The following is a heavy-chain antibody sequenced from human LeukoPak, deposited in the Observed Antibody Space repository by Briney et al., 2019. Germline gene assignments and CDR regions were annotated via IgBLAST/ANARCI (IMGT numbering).Heavy chain of an antibody. D-gene: IGHD7-27*01. CDR1: GFAFSSYA. Sequence: GGSLRLSCAASGFAFSSYAMHWVRQAPGKGLEWVAVISYDGSNKYYADSVKGRFTISRDNSKNTLYLQMNSLRAEDTAVYYCARDLGFDYWGQGTLVTVSS. CDR3: ARDLGFDY. V-gene: IGHV3-30-3*01. J-gene: IGHJ4*02. CDR2: ISYDGSNK.